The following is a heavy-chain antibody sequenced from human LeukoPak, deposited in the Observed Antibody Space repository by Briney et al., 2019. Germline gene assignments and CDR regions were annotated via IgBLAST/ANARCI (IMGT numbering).Heavy chain of an antibody. CDR2: ISPSGGGT. J-gene: IGHJ4*02. D-gene: IGHD5-12*01. CDR1: GYRVSTYY. Sequence: ASVKVSCKASGYRVSTYYIHWVRQAPGQGLEWMGIISPSGGGTSYAQRFQGRVSVARDTSTNTVYMELSGLRSEDTAIYYCARCYSGYDYGPVYWGQGTLVTVSS. V-gene: IGHV1-46*01. CDR3: ARCYSGYDYGPVY.